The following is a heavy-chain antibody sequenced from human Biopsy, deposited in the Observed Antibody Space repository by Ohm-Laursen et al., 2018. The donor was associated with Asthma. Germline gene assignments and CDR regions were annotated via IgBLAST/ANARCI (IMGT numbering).Heavy chain of an antibody. D-gene: IGHD2-8*02. CDR1: GFTVSRDY. Sequence: SLRLSCAASGFTVSRDYMFWVRQAPGKGLEWVSVIYSGGTSHTADSVRGRFTISRDYSKNTLYLQMHSLRAEDTAVYYCARGYTGGWSQYYFDYWGQGTLVTVSS. V-gene: IGHV3-53*01. CDR3: ARGYTGGWSQYYFDY. CDR2: IYSGGTS. J-gene: IGHJ4*02.